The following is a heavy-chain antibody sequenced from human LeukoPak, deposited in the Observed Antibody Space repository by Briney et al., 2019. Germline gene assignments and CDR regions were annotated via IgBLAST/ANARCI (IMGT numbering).Heavy chain of an antibody. J-gene: IGHJ4*02. CDR3: ARAGVVVALLSHRDY. Sequence: ASVKVSCKASRYTFTSYGMSWVRQAPGQGLEWMGWIRYYNCNIHYAQKLKGRVTITTDTSTSTAFMGLRSLRSDDTAVYYCARAGVVVALLSHRDYWGRGTLVTVSS. CDR2: IRYYNCNI. D-gene: IGHD3-22*01. V-gene: IGHV1-18*01. CDR1: RYTFTSYG.